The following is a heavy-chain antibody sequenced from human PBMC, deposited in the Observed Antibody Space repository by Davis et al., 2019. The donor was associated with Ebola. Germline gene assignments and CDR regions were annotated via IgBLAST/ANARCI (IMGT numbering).Heavy chain of an antibody. J-gene: IGHJ4*02. CDR1: WFTFSGSA. D-gene: IGHD3-22*01. Sequence: GEALMISCAASWFTFSGSAMYLLRQASGQGLEWVGRIRSKANRYATAYAASVKGRFTISRDDSKNTAYLQMNSLKTEDTAVYYCTRHSSGYYYDLDYWGQGTLVTVSS. CDR2: IRSKANRYAT. V-gene: IGHV3-73*01. CDR3: TRHSSGYYYDLDY.